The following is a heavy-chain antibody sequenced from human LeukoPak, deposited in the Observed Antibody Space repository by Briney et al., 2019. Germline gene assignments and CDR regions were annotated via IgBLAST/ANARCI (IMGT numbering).Heavy chain of an antibody. D-gene: IGHD3-16*01. CDR3: ARGVLRNNAYTPCDY. J-gene: IGHJ4*02. Sequence: SETLSLTCTVSGGSISSYYWSWIRQPPGKGLEWIGYIYYSGSTNYNPSLKSRVTISVDTSKNQFSLELSSVTAADTAVYYCARGVLRNNAYTPCDYWGQGTPVTVSS. CDR1: GGSISSYY. CDR2: IYYSGST. V-gene: IGHV4-59*12.